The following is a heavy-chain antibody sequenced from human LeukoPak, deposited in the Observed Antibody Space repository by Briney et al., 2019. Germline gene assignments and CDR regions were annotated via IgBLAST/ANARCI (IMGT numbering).Heavy chain of an antibody. V-gene: IGHV4-30-4*08. CDR3: ARDQKEQLVPLYYYYYMDV. D-gene: IGHD6-13*01. J-gene: IGHJ6*03. CDR2: IYYSGST. Sequence: KPSETLSLTCAVYGGSFSGYYWSWIRQPPGKGLEWIGYIYYSGSTYYNPSLKSRVTISVDTSKNQFSLKLSSVTAADTAVYYCARDQKEQLVPLYYYYYMDVWGKGTTVTVSS. CDR1: GGSFSGYY.